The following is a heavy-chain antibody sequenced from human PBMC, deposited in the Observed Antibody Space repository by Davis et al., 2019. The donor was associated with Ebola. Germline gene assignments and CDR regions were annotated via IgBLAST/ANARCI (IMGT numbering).Heavy chain of an antibody. CDR2: IKQDGSEK. CDR1: GFTFSSYW. D-gene: IGHD1-26*01. Sequence: GESLKISCAASGFTFSSYWMSWVRQAPGKGLEWVANIKQDGSEKYYVDSVKGRFTISRDNSKNTVYLQMNSLRAEDMAVYFCAKDQGSGSYYPDAFDMWGQGTMVTVSS. CDR3: AKDQGSGSYYPDAFDM. V-gene: IGHV3-7*01. J-gene: IGHJ3*02.